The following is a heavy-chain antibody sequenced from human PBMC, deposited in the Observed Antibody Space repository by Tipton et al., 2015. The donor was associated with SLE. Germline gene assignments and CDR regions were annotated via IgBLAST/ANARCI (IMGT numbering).Heavy chain of an antibody. CDR2: INHSGRI. J-gene: IGHJ3*01. D-gene: IGHD1-1*01. Sequence: TLSLTCTVYGESLSGHYWVWIRQPPGKGLEWIGDINHSGRIDYNPSLMSRVTISEATSKNQFSLRLTSVTAADTAVYYCGRHKTATRAFDFWGQGTLVTVSP. CDR1: GESLSGHY. CDR3: GRHKTATRAFDF. V-gene: IGHV4-34*01.